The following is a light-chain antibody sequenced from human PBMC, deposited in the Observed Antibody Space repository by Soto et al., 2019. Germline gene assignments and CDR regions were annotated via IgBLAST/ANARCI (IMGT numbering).Light chain of an antibody. CDR3: QQYNNWPPWT. V-gene: IGKV3-15*01. CDR2: GAS. CDR1: QSVRSD. J-gene: IGKJ1*01. Sequence: TVLRQSPGTLSLFPGERATLSCRAGQSVRSDSLAWYPQTPGQAPRLLIYGASTRATGIPARFSRSGSGTEFTLTISSLQSEDFAVYYCQQYNNWPPWTFGQGTKVDI.